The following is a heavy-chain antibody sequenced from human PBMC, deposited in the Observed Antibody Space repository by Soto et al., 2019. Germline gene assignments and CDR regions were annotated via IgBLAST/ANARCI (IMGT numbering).Heavy chain of an antibody. Sequence: SVKVSCKASGGTFSSYAISWVRQAPGQGLEWMGGIIPIFGTANYAQKFQGRVTITADKSTSTAYMELSSLRSEDTAVYYCASCGTVVRCPFDYWGQGTLVTVSS. CDR2: IIPIFGTA. CDR3: ASCGTVVRCPFDY. V-gene: IGHV1-69*06. J-gene: IGHJ4*02. D-gene: IGHD2-15*01. CDR1: GGTFSSYA.